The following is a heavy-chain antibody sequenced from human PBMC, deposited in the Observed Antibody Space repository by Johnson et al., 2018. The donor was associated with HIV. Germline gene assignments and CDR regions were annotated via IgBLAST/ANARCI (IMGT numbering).Heavy chain of an antibody. Sequence: QVQLVESGGGLVQPGRSLRLSCAASGFSFSSYGMAWVRQAPGKGLEWVTVISFAGVKTYYADSVKGRFTISRDNSKGTLYLQMDGLRPEDTAVYYCAEAVWGVMVGATGEALDIWGQGTMVTVSS. J-gene: IGHJ3*02. CDR3: AEAVWGVMVGATGEALDI. V-gene: IGHV3-30*03. D-gene: IGHD3-16*01. CDR1: GFSFSSYG. CDR2: ISFAGVKT.